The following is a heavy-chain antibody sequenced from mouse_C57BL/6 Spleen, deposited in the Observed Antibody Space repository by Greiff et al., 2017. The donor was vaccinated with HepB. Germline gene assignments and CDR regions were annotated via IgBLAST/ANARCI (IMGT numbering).Heavy chain of an antibody. CDR3: ARTTGTYYFDY. CDR1: GFSLSTSGMG. V-gene: IGHV8-12*01. Sequence: QVTLKVSGPGILQSSQTLSLTCSFSGFSLSTSGMGVSWIRQPSGKGLEWLAHIYWDDDKRYNPSLKSRLTSPKDTSRNQVFLKITSVDAADTATYYGARTTGTYYFDYWGQGTTLTVSS. J-gene: IGHJ2*01. D-gene: IGHD4-1*02. CDR2: IYWDDDK.